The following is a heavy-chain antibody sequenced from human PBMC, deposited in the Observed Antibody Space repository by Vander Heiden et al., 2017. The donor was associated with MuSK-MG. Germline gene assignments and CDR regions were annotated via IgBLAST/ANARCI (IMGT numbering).Heavy chain of an antibody. CDR2: ILYDGSNK. Sequence: QVQLVESGGGAVQPGRSLRLSCEASGFTFSRHDMHWVRQAPGKGLEWVADILYDGSNKFSSDSVKGRFTISRDNSKNTLFLEMNSLRPEDTAVYYCAKGRYYTGSEGYFDHWGQGTLVTVSS. CDR3: AKGRYYTGSEGYFDH. D-gene: IGHD3-3*01. V-gene: IGHV3-30*18. CDR1: GFTFSRHD. J-gene: IGHJ4*02.